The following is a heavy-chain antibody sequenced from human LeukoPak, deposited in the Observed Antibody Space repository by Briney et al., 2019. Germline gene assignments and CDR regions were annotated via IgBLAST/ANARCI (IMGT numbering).Heavy chain of an antibody. V-gene: IGHV1-18*01. CDR2: ISAYNGNT. J-gene: IGHJ5*02. CDR1: GYTFTSYG. CDR3: ARQGEAFVLEWSGNWFDP. Sequence: ASVKVSCKASGYTFTSYGISWVRQAPGQGLEWMGWISAYNGNTNYAQKLQGRVTMTTDTSTSTAYMELRSLRSDDTAVYYCARQGEAFVLEWSGNWFDPWGQGTLVTVSS. D-gene: IGHD3-3*01.